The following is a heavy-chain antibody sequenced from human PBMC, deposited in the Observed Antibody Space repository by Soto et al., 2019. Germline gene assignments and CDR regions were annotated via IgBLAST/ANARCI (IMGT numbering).Heavy chain of an antibody. CDR1: GGSISYYY. CDR3: AREDLSYGSGSYLSWLDP. Sequence: SETLSLTCTVSGGSISYYYWSWIRQPPGKGLEYIGYIYYSGSTNYNPSLKSRVTISIDTSKNQFSLKLRSVTAADTAVYYFAREDLSYGSGSYLSWLDPWGQGTLVTVSS. J-gene: IGHJ5*02. V-gene: IGHV4-59*01. CDR2: IYYSGST. D-gene: IGHD3-10*01.